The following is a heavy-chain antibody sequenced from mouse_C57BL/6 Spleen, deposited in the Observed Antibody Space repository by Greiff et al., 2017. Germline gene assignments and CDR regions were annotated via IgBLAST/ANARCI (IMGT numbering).Heavy chain of an antibody. D-gene: IGHD2-3*01. CDR3: AGGIYDGYPFAY. Sequence: QVQLKQSGAELMKPGASVKLSCKATGYTFTGYWIAWVKQRPGHGLEWIGEILPGSGSTNYNEKFKGKATFTADTSSNTAYMKLSSLKTEDSAICYCAGGIYDGYPFAYWGQGTLVTVSA. V-gene: IGHV1-9*01. J-gene: IGHJ3*01. CDR2: ILPGSGST. CDR1: GYTFTGYW.